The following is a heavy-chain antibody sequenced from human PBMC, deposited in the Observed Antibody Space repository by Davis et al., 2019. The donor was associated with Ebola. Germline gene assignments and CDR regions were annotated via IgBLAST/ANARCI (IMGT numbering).Heavy chain of an antibody. D-gene: IGHD3-10*02. V-gene: IGHV4-59*12. CDR3: ARTAYYYGRDAFDI. J-gene: IGHJ3*02. CDR2: IYYSGRT. Sequence: MPGGSLRLSCSASGFTFNTNAMSWVRQAPGKGLEWIGYIYYSGRTNYNPSLKSRVTISVDTSKNQFSLKLSSVTAADTAVYYCARTAYYYGRDAFDIWGQGTMVTVSS. CDR1: GFTFNTNA.